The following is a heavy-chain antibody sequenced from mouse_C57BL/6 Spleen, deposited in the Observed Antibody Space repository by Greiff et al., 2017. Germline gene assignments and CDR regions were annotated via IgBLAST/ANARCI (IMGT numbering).Heavy chain of an antibody. CDR1: GYTFTSYW. D-gene: IGHD1-1*01. Sequence: QVQLQQPGAELVRPGSSVKLSCKASGYTFTSYWMHWVKQRPIQGLEWIGNIDPSDSETHYNQKFKDKATLTVDKSSSTAYMQLSSLTSEDSAVXYCARWGGSSSFAYWGQGTLVTVSA. CDR2: IDPSDSET. V-gene: IGHV1-52*01. J-gene: IGHJ3*01. CDR3: ARWGGSSSFAY.